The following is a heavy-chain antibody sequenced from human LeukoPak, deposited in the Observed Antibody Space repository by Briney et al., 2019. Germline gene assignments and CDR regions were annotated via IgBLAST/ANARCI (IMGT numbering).Heavy chain of an antibody. CDR2: IRSDGSNK. J-gene: IGHJ4*02. V-gene: IGHV3-30*02. Sequence: GGSLRLSCAASGFTFGSYGMHWVRQAPGKGLEWVTFIRSDGSNKYYADSVKGRFTISRDNSKNTLYLQMNSLRAEDTAVYYCAKHALAAAGMFDYWGQGTLVTVSS. CDR3: AKHALAAAGMFDY. D-gene: IGHD6-13*01. CDR1: GFTFGSYG.